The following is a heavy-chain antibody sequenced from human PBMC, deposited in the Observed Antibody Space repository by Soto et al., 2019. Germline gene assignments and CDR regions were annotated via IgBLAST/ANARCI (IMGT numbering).Heavy chain of an antibody. Sequence: QVQLVESGGGVVQPGRSLRLSCAASGFTFSNYAMYWVRQAPGKGLEWVAVISYYGSIKDYADSVKGQFTISRDNSKNTLYLQINSLNTDDTAVYYCARGGGSNTRFEEWFDPWGQGTLVTVSS. J-gene: IGHJ5*02. V-gene: IGHV3-30-3*01. CDR2: ISYYGSIK. CDR3: ARGGGSNTRFEEWFDP. CDR1: GFTFSNYA. D-gene: IGHD3-16*01.